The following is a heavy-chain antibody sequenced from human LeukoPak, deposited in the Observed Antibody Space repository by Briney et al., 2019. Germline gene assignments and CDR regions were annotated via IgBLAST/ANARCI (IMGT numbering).Heavy chain of an antibody. CDR2: IIPVLSTA. CDR1: GDTFSRYA. Sequence: ASVKVSCKASGDTFSRYAISWVRQAPGQGLEWMGGIIPVLSTANYAQKFQDRVTITADESTSTTYMELSSLKPEDTALYYCARTSRYYYYMDVWGKGTTVTVSS. D-gene: IGHD2-2*01. V-gene: IGHV1-69*13. J-gene: IGHJ6*03. CDR3: ARTSRYYYYMDV.